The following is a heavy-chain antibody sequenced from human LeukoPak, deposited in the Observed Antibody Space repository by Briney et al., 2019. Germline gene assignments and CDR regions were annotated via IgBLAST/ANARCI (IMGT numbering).Heavy chain of an antibody. D-gene: IGHD1-26*01. Sequence: PSGTLSLTCTVSGGSISSYYWSWIRQPPGKGLEWIGYIYYSGSTNYNPSLKSRVTISVDTPKNQFSLKLSSVTAADTAVYYCARGRGYSGIPFDYWGQGTLVTVST. V-gene: IGHV4-59*01. J-gene: IGHJ4*02. CDR1: GGSISSYY. CDR2: IYYSGST. CDR3: ARGRGYSGIPFDY.